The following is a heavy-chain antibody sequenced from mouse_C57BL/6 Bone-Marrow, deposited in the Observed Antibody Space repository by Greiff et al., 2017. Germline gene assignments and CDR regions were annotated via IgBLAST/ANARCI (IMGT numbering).Heavy chain of an antibody. CDR2: IRSKSNNYAT. Sequence: EVMLVESGGGLVQPKGSLKLSCAASGFSFNTYAMNWVRHAPGQGLEWVARIRSKSNNYATYYADSVKDRFTIYRDDSESMLYLQMNNLKTEDTAMYYCVRHWLGAMDYWGQGTSVTVSS. CDR1: GFSFNTYA. V-gene: IGHV10-1*01. J-gene: IGHJ4*01. CDR3: VRHWLGAMDY.